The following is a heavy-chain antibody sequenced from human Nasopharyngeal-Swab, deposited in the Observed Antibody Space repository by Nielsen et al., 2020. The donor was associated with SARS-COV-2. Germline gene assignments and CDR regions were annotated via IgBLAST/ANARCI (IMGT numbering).Heavy chain of an antibody. V-gene: IGHV3-30-3*01. D-gene: IGHD3-16*01. Sequence: GESLKISCAASGFTFSSYAMHWVRQAPGKGLEWVAVISYDGSNKYYADSVKGRFTTSRDNSKNTVYLQMNSLRAEDTAVYYCARDRPHWGCDYWGQGTLVTVSS. CDR1: GFTFSSYA. CDR3: ARDRPHWGCDY. J-gene: IGHJ4*02. CDR2: ISYDGSNK.